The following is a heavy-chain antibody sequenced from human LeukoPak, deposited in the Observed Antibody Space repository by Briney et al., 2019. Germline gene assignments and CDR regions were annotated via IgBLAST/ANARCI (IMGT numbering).Heavy chain of an antibody. CDR3: ARQRPINYDFWSGNFDY. J-gene: IGHJ4*02. CDR2: ISYDGSNK. CDR1: GFTFSSYA. Sequence: GGSLRLSCAASGFTFSSYAMHWFRQAPGKGLEWVAVISYDGSNKYYADSVKGRFTISRDNSKNTLYLQMNSLRAEDTAVYYCARQRPINYDFWSGNFDYWGQGTLVTVSS. D-gene: IGHD3-3*01. V-gene: IGHV3-30*01.